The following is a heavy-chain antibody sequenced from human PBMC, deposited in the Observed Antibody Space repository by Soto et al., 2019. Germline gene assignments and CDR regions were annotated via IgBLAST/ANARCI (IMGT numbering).Heavy chain of an antibody. Sequence: SETLSLTCTVSGGSISSSSYYWGWIRQPPGKGLEWIGSIYYSGSTYYNPSLKSRVTISVDTSKNQFSLKLSSVTAADTAVYYCARHPEWLARLYYFDYWGQGTLVTVSS. CDR1: GGSISSSSYY. CDR3: ARHPEWLARLYYFDY. CDR2: IYYSGST. V-gene: IGHV4-39*01. D-gene: IGHD3-3*01. J-gene: IGHJ4*02.